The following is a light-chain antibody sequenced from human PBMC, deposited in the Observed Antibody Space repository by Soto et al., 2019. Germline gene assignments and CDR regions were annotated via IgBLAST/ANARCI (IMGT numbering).Light chain of an antibody. V-gene: IGKV3-20*01. CDR2: GAS. CDR1: QSVRNSY. CDR3: QQYAKAPLT. Sequence: EIVLTQSPGTLSLSPGERATLSCRASQSVRNSYLAWYQQKPGQAPRILIFGASGRATGIPDRFSGSGSGTDFTLTISRLEPEDFAVYYCQQYAKAPLTLGQGTKVDIK. J-gene: IGKJ1*01.